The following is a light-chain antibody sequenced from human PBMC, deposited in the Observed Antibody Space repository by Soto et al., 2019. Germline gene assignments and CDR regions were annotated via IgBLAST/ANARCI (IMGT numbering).Light chain of an antibody. Sequence: QSVLTQPASVSGSPGQSITISCTGTSSDVGGYNYVSWYQQFPGKAPKLMIYDVINRPSGVSNRFSGSKSGNTASLTISGLQAEDEADYYCSSYTSSTTLGVFGGGTQLTVL. V-gene: IGLV2-14*01. CDR3: SSYTSSTTLGV. CDR1: SSDVGGYNY. J-gene: IGLJ3*02. CDR2: DVI.